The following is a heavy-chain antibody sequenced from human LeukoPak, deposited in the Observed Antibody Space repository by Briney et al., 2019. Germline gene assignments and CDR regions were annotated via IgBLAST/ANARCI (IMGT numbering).Heavy chain of an antibody. D-gene: IGHD2-8*02. CDR2: ISNSSSYI. J-gene: IGHJ4*02. CDR1: GFTFSSYS. CDR3: ARATTGVLGQTPAGY. V-gene: IGHV3-21*01. Sequence: GGSLRLSCAASGFTFSSYSMHWVRQAPGKGLEWVSSISNSSSYIVYADSMKGRFTISRNNAENSLYLQMISLRAEETAVYYCARATTGVLGQTPAGYWGQATQVTVSP.